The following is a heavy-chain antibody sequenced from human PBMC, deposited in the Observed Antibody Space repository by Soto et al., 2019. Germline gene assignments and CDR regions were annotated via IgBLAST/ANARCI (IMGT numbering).Heavy chain of an antibody. CDR1: GFTFSSYA. V-gene: IGHV3-23*01. J-gene: IGHJ4*02. Sequence: GGSLRLSCAASGFTFSSYAMSWVRQAPGKGLEWVSAISGSGGSTYYADSVKGRFTISRDNSKNTLYLQMNSLRAEDTAVYYCAKGDAGSYYTTLDYWGQGTLVTVSS. CDR3: AKGDAGSYYTTLDY. D-gene: IGHD3-10*01. CDR2: ISGSGGST.